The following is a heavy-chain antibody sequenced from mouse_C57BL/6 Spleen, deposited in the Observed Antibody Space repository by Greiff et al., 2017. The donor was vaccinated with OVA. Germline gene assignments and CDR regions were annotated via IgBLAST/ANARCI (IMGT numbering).Heavy chain of an antibody. CDR3: ANYDYDEGDWYFDV. D-gene: IGHD2-4*01. CDR2: ISSGSSTI. V-gene: IGHV5-17*01. Sequence: EVKLVESGGGLVKPGGSLKLSCAASGFTFSDYGMHWVRQAPEKGLEWVAYISSGSSTIYYADTVKGRFTISRDNAKNTLFLQMTSLRSEDTAMYYCANYDYDEGDWYFDVWGTGTTVTVSS. CDR1: GFTFSDYG. J-gene: IGHJ1*03.